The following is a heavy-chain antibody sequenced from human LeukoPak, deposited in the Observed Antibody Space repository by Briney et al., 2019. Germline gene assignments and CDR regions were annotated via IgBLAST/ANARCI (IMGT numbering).Heavy chain of an antibody. Sequence: KPSETLSLTCTVSGGPISSYHWSWIRQPPGKGLEWIGYIYYSGGTNYNPSLKSRVTISVDTSKNQFSLKLSSVTAADTAVYYCARYVLRYFDWLRNDAFDIWGQGTMVTVSS. CDR2: IYYSGGT. V-gene: IGHV4-59*08. CDR1: GGPISSYH. D-gene: IGHD3-9*01. CDR3: ARYVLRYFDWLRNDAFDI. J-gene: IGHJ3*02.